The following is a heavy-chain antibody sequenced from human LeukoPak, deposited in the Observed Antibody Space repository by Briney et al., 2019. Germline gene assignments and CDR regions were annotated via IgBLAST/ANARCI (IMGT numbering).Heavy chain of an antibody. D-gene: IGHD3-10*01. Sequence: GGSLRLSCAASGFTFSSYAMSWVRQAPGKGLEWVSAISGSGGSTYYADSVTGRFTISRDNSKNTLYLQMNSLRAEDTAVYYCAKDGGTTLVRGLYYFDYWGQGTLVTVS. CDR2: ISGSGGST. V-gene: IGHV3-23*01. J-gene: IGHJ4*02. CDR3: AKDGGTTLVRGLYYFDY. CDR1: GFTFSSYA.